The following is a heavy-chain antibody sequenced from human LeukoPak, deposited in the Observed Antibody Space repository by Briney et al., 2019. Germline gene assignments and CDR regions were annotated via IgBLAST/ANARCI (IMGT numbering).Heavy chain of an antibody. CDR3: ARGGDYYGSGSQFDY. Sequence: SETLSLTCTVSGGSISSGDYYWSWIRQPPGKGLEWIGYMYYSGSTYYNPSLKSRVTISVDTSKNQFSLKLSSVTAADTAAYYCARGGDYYGSGSQFDYWGQGTLVTVSS. J-gene: IGHJ4*02. V-gene: IGHV4-30-4*01. CDR2: MYYSGST. D-gene: IGHD3-10*01. CDR1: GGSISSGDYY.